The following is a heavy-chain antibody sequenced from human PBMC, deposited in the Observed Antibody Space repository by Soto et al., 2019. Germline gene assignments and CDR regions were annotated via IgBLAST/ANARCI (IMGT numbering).Heavy chain of an antibody. V-gene: IGHV4-30-2*06. CDR3: ARDYYGMDV. J-gene: IGHJ6*02. CDR1: GGSISSGGYS. Sequence: SETLSLTCTVSGGSISSGGYSWTWIRQSPGKGLEWIGYTYQSGSAYYNPSLKSRVTISVDRSKNQFSLNLTSVTAADTAVYYCARDYYGMDVWGQGTTVTVSS. CDR2: TYQSGSA.